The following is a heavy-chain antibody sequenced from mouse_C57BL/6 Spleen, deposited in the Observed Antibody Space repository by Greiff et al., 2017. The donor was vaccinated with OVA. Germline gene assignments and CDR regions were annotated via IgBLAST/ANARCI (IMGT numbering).Heavy chain of an antibody. Sequence: QVQLQQSGPGLVQPSQSLSITCTVSGFSLTSYGVHWVRQSPGKGLEWLGVIWRGGSTDYNAAFMSRLSITKDNSKSQVFFKMNSLQADDTAIYYCAKRGDYGSVYFDYWGQGTTLTVSS. CDR3: AKRGDYGSVYFDY. J-gene: IGHJ2*01. CDR2: IWRGGST. CDR1: GFSLTSYG. D-gene: IGHD2-4*01. V-gene: IGHV2-5*01.